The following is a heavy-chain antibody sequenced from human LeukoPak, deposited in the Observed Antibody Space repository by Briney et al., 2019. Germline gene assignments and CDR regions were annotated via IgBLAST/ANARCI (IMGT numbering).Heavy chain of an antibody. CDR3: ARSFHAYFDY. D-gene: IGHD2/OR15-2a*01. V-gene: IGHV4-59*11. CDR2: IYYIGST. CDR1: VGSISSHY. Sequence: SETLSVTCTVTVGSISSHYCNEMGQPPCKGLEWIGYIYYIGSTNYNPSLKSRVRISVDTSKNQLSLKLSSVTAADTAVYYCARSFHAYFDYWGQGTLVTVSS. J-gene: IGHJ4*02.